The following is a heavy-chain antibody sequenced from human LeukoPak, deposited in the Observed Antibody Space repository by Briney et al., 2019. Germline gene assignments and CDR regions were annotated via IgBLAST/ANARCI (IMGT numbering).Heavy chain of an antibody. D-gene: IGHD2-8*02. Sequence: GGSLRLSCAASGFTFSSYGMHWVRQAPGKGLVWVAFIRYDGSDKYYAESVKGRFTISRDNSKSTLSLQMNSLRAEDTAIYYCATYRQVLLPFESWGQGTLVTVSS. J-gene: IGHJ4*02. CDR3: ATYRQVLLPFES. V-gene: IGHV3-30*02. CDR2: IRYDGSDK. CDR1: GFTFSSYG.